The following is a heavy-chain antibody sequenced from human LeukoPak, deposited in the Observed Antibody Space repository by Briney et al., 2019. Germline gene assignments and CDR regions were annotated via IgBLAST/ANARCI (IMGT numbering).Heavy chain of an antibody. D-gene: IGHD4-11*01. Sequence: PGGSLRLFCAASGFTFSNAWMSWVRHAPGKGLEWVGRIKSKTEGGTTDYAAPVKGRFTISRDDSKNTLYLQMHSLKTEDTAVYYCTTDHQTTVSPYYYYYYMDVWGKGTTVTVSS. V-gene: IGHV3-15*01. CDR1: GFTFSNAW. J-gene: IGHJ6*03. CDR2: IKSKTEGGTT. CDR3: TTDHQTTVSPYYYYYYMDV.